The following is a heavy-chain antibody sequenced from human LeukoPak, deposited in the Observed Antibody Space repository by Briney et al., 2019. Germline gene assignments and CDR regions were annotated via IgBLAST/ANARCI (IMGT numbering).Heavy chain of an antibody. CDR3: ASPVGYYDSSGYYC. CDR2: IIPIFGTA. D-gene: IGHD3-22*01. V-gene: IGHV1-69*13. Sequence: SVKVSCKASGGTFSSYAISWVRQAPGQGLEWMGGIIPIFGTANYAQKFQGRVTITADESTSTAYMELSSLRSEDTAVYYCASPVGYYDSSGYYCWGQGTLVTVSS. J-gene: IGHJ4*02. CDR1: GGTFSSYA.